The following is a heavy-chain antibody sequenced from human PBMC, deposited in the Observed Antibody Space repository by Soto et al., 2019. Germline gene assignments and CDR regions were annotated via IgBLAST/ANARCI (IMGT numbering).Heavy chain of an antibody. V-gene: IGHV1-69*01. CDR1: GGTFSSYA. D-gene: IGHD6-13*01. CDR3: ARGRSSSWYSIGVWGRYAFDI. J-gene: IGHJ3*02. CDR2: IIPIFGTA. Sequence: QVQLVQSGAEVKKPGSSVKVSCKASGGTFSSYAISWVRQAPGQGLEWMGGIIPIFGTANYAQKFQGRVTITADESTSTASMELSSLRSEDTAVYYCARGRSSSWYSIGVWGRYAFDIWGQGTMVTVSS.